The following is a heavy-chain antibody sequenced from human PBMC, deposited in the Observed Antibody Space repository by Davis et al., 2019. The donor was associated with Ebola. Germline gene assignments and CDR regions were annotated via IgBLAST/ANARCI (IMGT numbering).Heavy chain of an antibody. D-gene: IGHD1-26*01. CDR3: ARVLPVKGRDSGRPYYYYYMDV. J-gene: IGHJ6*03. V-gene: IGHV3-21*01. CDR2: VSSSSTYI. CDR1: GITFSSYS. Sequence: GESLKISCAASGITFSSYSMNWVRQAPGKGLEWVSSVSSSSTYIYYADSVKGRFTISRDNAKNSLYLQMNSLRAEDTAVYYCARVLPVKGRDSGRPYYYYYMDVWGKGTTVTVSS.